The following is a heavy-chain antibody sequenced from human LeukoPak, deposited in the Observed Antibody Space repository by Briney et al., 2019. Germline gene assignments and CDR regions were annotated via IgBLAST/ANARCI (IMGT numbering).Heavy chain of an antibody. J-gene: IGHJ5*02. CDR2: VYDSGST. Sequence: ASETLSLTCTVSGGSINTYYWNWIRQPPGKGLEWIGYVYDSGSTNYNPSLKSRVTISVDTSKNQFSLKLSSVTAADTAVYYCARGILIGTARRLNGFDPWGQGTLVTVSS. CDR3: ARGILIGTARRLNGFDP. CDR1: GGSINTYY. D-gene: IGHD6-6*01. V-gene: IGHV4-59*01.